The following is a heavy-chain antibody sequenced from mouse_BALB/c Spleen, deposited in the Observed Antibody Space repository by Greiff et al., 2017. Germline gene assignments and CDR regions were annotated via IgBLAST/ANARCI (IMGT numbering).Heavy chain of an antibody. CDR2: INPSTGYT. J-gene: IGHJ4*01. CDR1: GYTFTSYW. Sequence: QVQLQQSGAELAKPGASVKMSCKASGYTFTSYWMHWVKQRPGQGLEWIGYINPSTGYTEYNQKFKDKATLTVDKSSSTAYMHLNSLTSEDSAIYYCARGTRGAMDYWGQGTSVTVSS. CDR3: ARGTRGAMDY. D-gene: IGHD3-3*01. V-gene: IGHV1-7*01.